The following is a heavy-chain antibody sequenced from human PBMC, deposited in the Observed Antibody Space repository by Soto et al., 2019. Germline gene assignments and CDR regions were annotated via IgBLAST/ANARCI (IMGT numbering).Heavy chain of an antibody. J-gene: IGHJ5*02. CDR2: IIPIFGTA. D-gene: IGHD5-18*01. CDR1: GGTFSSYA. V-gene: IGHV1-69*13. CDR3: ARVRYRYGENWFDP. Sequence: XAVKVSCKASGGTFSSYAISWVRQAPGQGLEWMGGIIPIFGTANYAQKFQGRVTITADESTSTAYMELSSLRSEDTAVYYCARVRYRYGENWFDPWGQGNLLTVSS.